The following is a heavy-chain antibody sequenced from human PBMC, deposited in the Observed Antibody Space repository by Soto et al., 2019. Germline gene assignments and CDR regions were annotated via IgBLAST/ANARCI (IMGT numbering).Heavy chain of an antibody. J-gene: IGHJ4*02. D-gene: IGHD5-18*01. Sequence: QVQLVESGGGVLQPGKSLRLSCVASGFTFNTYGFHWVRQAPGKGLEWVSVIWSDGNNRYYADSVKGRFTISRDSSKNTLYLQMNSLRVEDTAVYYCARIPLDTIMALDYWGQGTLVTVSS. CDR1: GFTFNTYG. CDR2: IWSDGNNR. CDR3: ARIPLDTIMALDY. V-gene: IGHV3-33*01.